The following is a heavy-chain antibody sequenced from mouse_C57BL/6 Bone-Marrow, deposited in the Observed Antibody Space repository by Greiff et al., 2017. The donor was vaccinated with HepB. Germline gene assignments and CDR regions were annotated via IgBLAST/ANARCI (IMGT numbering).Heavy chain of an antibody. CDR3: ANSLHYYGSSYVGWFAY. J-gene: IGHJ3*01. Sequence: VKLQQPGAELVKPGASVKLSCKASGYTFTSYWMHWVKQRPGQGLEWIGMIHPNSGSTNYNEKFKSKATLTVDKSSSTAYMQLSSLTSEDSAVYYCANSLHYYGSSYVGWFAYWGQGTLVTVSA. V-gene: IGHV1-64*01. CDR2: IHPNSGST. D-gene: IGHD1-1*01. CDR1: GYTFTSYW.